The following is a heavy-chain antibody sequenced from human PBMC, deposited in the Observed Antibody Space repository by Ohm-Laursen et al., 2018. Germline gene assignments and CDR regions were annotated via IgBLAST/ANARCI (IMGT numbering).Heavy chain of an antibody. CDR1: GFTFSSYA. CDR3: AKSYDSSGYYLAYYFDY. Sequence: SLRLSCTATGFTFSSYAMSWVRQAPGKGLEWVSSISGSGGSTFYADSAKGRFSISRDNSKNTLYLQMNSLRAEDTAVYYCAKSYDSSGYYLAYYFDYWGQGTLVTVSS. CDR2: ISGSGGST. V-gene: IGHV3-23*01. J-gene: IGHJ4*02. D-gene: IGHD3-22*01.